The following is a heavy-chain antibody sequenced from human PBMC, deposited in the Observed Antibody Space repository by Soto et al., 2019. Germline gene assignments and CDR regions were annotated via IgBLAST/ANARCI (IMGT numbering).Heavy chain of an antibody. J-gene: IGHJ3*02. CDR3: ARRYYDSSGYYPNDAFDI. CDR2: IYYSGST. V-gene: IGHV4-39*01. Sequence: SETLSLTCTVSGGSISSSSYYWGWIRQPPGKGLEWIGSIYYSGSTYYNPSLKSRVTISVDTSKNQFSLKLSSVTAADTAVYYCARRYYDSSGYYPNDAFDIWGQGTMVTVSS. CDR1: GGSISSSSYY. D-gene: IGHD3-22*01.